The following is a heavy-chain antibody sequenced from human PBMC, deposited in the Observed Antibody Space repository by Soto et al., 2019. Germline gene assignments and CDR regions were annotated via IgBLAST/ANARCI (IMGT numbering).Heavy chain of an antibody. Sequence: QVQLVQSGAEVKKPGASVKVSCKASGYTFTGYYMHWVRQAPGQGLEWMGWINPNSGGTNYAQKFQGRVNMTRDTSISTAYMELSRLRSDDTAEYYCAREESYSSGWSAKGYGMDVWGQGTTVTVSS. V-gene: IGHV1-2*02. CDR1: GYTFTGYY. D-gene: IGHD6-19*01. CDR2: INPNSGGT. J-gene: IGHJ6*02. CDR3: AREESYSSGWSAKGYGMDV.